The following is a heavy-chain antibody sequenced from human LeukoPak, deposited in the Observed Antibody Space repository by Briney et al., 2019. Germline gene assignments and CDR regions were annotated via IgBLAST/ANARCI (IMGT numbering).Heavy chain of an antibody. CDR1: GYTFTDYY. J-gene: IGHJ4*02. V-gene: IGHV1-2*02. Sequence: ASVKVSCKASGYTFTDYYMHWVRQAPGQGLEWMGWINSKSGGTNFAQKFQGRVAMTRATTITTAYWELGSLRSDDTAVYFCARARWQLVPYFDSWGQGTLVTVSS. CDR3: ARARWQLVPYFDS. CDR2: INSKSGGT. D-gene: IGHD6-6*01.